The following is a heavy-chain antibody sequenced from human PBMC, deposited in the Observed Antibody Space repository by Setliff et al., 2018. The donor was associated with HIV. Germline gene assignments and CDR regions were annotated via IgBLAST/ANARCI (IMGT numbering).Heavy chain of an antibody. V-gene: IGHV1-8*03. CDR3: ARSGPRDHDFWYDQSRRYFDL. Sequence: ASVKVSCKASGYTFTQSDINWVRQATGQSPEWMGWMNPKSGNTGYKQTFQDRITITRETSINTIHMELKSLTSEDTAVYYCARSGPRDHDFWYDQSRRYFDLWGRGTLFTVSS. D-gene: IGHD3-3*01. CDR1: GYTFTQSD. CDR2: MNPKSGNT. J-gene: IGHJ2*01.